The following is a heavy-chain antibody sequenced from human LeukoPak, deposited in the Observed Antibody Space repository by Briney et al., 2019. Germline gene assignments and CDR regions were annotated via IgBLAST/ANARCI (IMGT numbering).Heavy chain of an antibody. CDR1: GFTFSSYS. CDR2: INSDGSST. J-gene: IGHJ4*02. Sequence: PGGSLRLSCAASGFTFSSYSMNWVRQAPGKGLVWVSRINSDGSSTSYADSVKGRFTSSRDNAKNTLFLQMNSLRVEDPAVYYCASLSTLQFPSDFDYWGQGILVTVSS. CDR3: ASLSTLQFPSDFDY. D-gene: IGHD5-24*01. V-gene: IGHV3-74*01.